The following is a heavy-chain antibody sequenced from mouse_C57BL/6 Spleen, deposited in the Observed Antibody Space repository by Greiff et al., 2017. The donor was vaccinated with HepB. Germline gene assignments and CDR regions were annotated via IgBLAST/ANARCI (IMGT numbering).Heavy chain of an antibody. J-gene: IGHJ3*01. Sequence: VKLQESGPGLVAPSQSLSITCTVSGFSLTSYGVDWVRQSPGKGLEWLGVIWGVGSTNYNSALKSRLSISNDNSKSQVFLKMNSLQTDDTAMYYCAIYDPWFAYWGQGTLVTVSA. CDR1: GFSLTSYG. D-gene: IGHD2-3*01. CDR3: AIYDPWFAY. V-gene: IGHV2-6*01. CDR2: IWGVGST.